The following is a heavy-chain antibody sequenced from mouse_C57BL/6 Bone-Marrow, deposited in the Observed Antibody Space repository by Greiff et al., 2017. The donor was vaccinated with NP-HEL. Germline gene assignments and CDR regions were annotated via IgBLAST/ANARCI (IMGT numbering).Heavy chain of an antibody. CDR1: GFTFSDYG. D-gene: IGHD2-1*01. J-gene: IGHJ3*01. CDR3: ARGNLAWFAY. Sequence: EVKLQESGGGLVKPGGSLKLSCAASGFTFSDYGMHWVRQAPEKGLEWVAYISSGSSTIYYADTVKGRFTISRDNAKNTLFLQMTSLRSEGTAMYYCARGNLAWFAYWGQGTLVTVSA. CDR2: ISSGSSTI. V-gene: IGHV5-17*01.